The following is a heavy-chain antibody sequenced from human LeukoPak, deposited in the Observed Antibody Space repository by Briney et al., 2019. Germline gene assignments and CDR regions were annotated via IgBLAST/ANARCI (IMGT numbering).Heavy chain of an antibody. D-gene: IGHD5-24*01. Sequence: SETLSLTCTVSGGSISSRRYYWGWIRQPPGKGLEWIGGIYYSGSAYYTPSLKSRVTISVDTSKNQFSLKLSSVTAADTAVYYCARRGDGYNPPYYFDSWGQGTLVTVSS. CDR3: ARRGDGYNPPYYFDS. V-gene: IGHV4-39*01. J-gene: IGHJ4*02. CDR1: GGSISSRRYY. CDR2: IYYSGSA.